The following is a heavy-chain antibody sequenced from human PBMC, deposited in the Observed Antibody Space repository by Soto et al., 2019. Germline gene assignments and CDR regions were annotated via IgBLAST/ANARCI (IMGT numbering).Heavy chain of an antibody. J-gene: IGHJ4*02. CDR3: VRVATGPDSSDY. CDR2: IIPIFGTA. Sequence: EASVKVSCKASGGTFSSYAISWVRQAPGQGLEWMGGIIPIFGTANYAQKFQGRVTITADKSTSTAYMELSSLRSEDTAVYYCVRVATGPDSSDYWGQGTLVTVSS. CDR1: GGTFSSYA. V-gene: IGHV1-69*06. D-gene: IGHD5-12*01.